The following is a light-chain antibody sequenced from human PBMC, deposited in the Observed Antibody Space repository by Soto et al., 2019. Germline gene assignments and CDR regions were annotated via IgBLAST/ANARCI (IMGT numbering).Light chain of an antibody. CDR2: EVS. V-gene: IGLV2-14*01. CDR1: SSDVGGYNY. Sequence: QSALTQPASVSGSPGQSITISCTGTSSDVGGYNYVSWYQHHPGKVPKLMIYEVSNRPSGISNRFSGSKSGNTASLGISGLQAEDEADYYCSSYTTSYTQVFGGGTKLTVL. CDR3: SSYTTSYTQV. J-gene: IGLJ2*01.